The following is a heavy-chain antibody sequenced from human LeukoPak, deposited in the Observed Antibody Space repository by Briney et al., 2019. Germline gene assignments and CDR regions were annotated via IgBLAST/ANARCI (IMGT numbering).Heavy chain of an antibody. Sequence: ASVKVSCKASGYTFTSYYMHWVRQAPGQGLEWMGIINPSGGSTSYAQKFQGRVTMTRDTSTSTVYMELSRLRSEDTAVYYCARVLVPHSGYYYYYGMDVWGKGTTVTVSS. D-gene: IGHD6-19*01. J-gene: IGHJ6*04. CDR2: INPSGGST. CDR3: ARVLVPHSGYYYYYGMDV. V-gene: IGHV1-46*01. CDR1: GYTFTSYY.